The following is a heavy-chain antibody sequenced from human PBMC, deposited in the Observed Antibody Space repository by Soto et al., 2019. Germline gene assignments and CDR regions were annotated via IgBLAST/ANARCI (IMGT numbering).Heavy chain of an antibody. CDR1: GFDASVNY. CDR3: VRENYYYGMDV. CDR2: INSAGST. J-gene: IGHJ6*02. Sequence: EVQLVESGGTLVQPGGSLRLSCAASGFDASVNYITWVRQAPGKGLEWVSAINSAGSTFYADSVKGRFTISRDNSKNTLYLQMNSLRVEDTAMYYCVRENYYYGMDVWGQGTAVTVSS. V-gene: IGHV3-66*01.